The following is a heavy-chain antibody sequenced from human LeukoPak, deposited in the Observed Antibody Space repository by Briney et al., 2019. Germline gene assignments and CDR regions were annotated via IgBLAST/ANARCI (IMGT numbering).Heavy chain of an antibody. CDR3: TAGTGTSDFDY. J-gene: IGHJ4*02. CDR2: VKSKTDYGAT. D-gene: IGHD1-7*01. Sequence: GGSLRLSCAASGFTFNNAWMSWVRQAPGKGLEWVGRVKSKTDYGATDYAAPVKGRFTISRDDSQNTLYLQMNSLKIEDTAVYYCTAGTGTSDFDYWGQGTLVTVSS. CDR1: GFTFNNAW. V-gene: IGHV3-15*01.